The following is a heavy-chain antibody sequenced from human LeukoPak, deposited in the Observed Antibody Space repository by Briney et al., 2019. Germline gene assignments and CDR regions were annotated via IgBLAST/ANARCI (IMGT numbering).Heavy chain of an antibody. J-gene: IGHJ4*02. V-gene: IGHV3-23*01. CDR1: GFTFSSYA. D-gene: IGHD3-22*01. CDR3: AKDSPYYYDSSGYYYFDY. Sequence: PGGSLRLSCAASGFTFSSYAMSWVRQAPGKGLEWVSAISGSGGSTYYADSVKGRFTISRDNSKNTLYLQMNSLRAEDTAVYCCAKDSPYYYDSSGYYYFDYWGQGTLVTVSS. CDR2: ISGSGGST.